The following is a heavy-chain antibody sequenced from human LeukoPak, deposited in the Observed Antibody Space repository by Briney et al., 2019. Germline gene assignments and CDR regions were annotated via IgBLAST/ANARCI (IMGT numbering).Heavy chain of an antibody. CDR2: IYPENSDT. J-gene: IGHJ3*02. CDR3: ARVQSYCGGDCNLNPLDAFDI. V-gene: IGHV5-51*01. CDR1: GYSFTNYW. D-gene: IGHD2-21*02. Sequence: GESLKISCQGSGYSFTNYWIGWVRQMPGKGLEWMAIIYPENSDTRTSPSFQGQGSISVDKSINTAYLQWSSLKASDTAMYYCARVQSYCGGDCNLNPLDAFDIWGQGTMVTVSS.